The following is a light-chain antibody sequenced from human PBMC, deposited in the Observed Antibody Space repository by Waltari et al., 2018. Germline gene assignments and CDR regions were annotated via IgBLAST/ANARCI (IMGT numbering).Light chain of an antibody. CDR1: QGISNY. Sequence: DIQMTHSLPSLPDSLGKRVTTPGRPGQGISNYLACFQQKPGKAPKSLIYAASSLQSGVPSKFSGSGSGTDFTLTISSLQPEDFATYYCQQYRSYPYTFGQGTKLEI. J-gene: IGKJ2*01. V-gene: IGKV1-16*02. CDR3: QQYRSYPYT. CDR2: AAS.